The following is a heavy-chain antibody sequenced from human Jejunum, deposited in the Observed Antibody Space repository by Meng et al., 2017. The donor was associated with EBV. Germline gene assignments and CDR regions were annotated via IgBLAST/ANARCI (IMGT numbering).Heavy chain of an antibody. J-gene: IGHJ4*02. V-gene: IGHV4-4*03. CDR2: IYYSGST. D-gene: IGHD2-21*02. Sequence: QGQWPVSGPGLAKPLGTLSLTCAVSGDSIDSRNWWSWVRQSPERGLEWIGEIYYSGSTNYNPSLKSRVTILVDRSENHFSLHLSSVTAADTAVYYCVRGGDYCLVYWGQGTLVTVSS. CDR3: VRGGDYCLVY. CDR1: GDSIDSRNW.